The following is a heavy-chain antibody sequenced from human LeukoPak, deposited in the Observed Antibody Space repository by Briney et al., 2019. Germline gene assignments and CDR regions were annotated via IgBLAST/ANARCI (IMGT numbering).Heavy chain of an antibody. J-gene: IGHJ5*02. D-gene: IGHD1/OR15-1a*01. Sequence: PSETLSLTCAVYGGSFSGYYWSWIRQPPGKGLEWIGEINRSGSTNYNPSLKSRVTISVDTSKNQFSLKLSSVTAADTAVYYCAREHIANWFAPWGQGTLVTVSS. CDR3: AREHIANWFAP. CDR1: GGSFSGYY. V-gene: IGHV4-34*01. CDR2: INRSGST.